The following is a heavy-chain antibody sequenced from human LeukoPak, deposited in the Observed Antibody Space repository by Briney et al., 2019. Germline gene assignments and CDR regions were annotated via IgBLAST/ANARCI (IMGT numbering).Heavy chain of an antibody. CDR1: GGSFSGYY. D-gene: IGHD3-22*01. CDR2: IYYSGST. Sequence: SETLSLTCAVYGGSFSGYYWSWIRQPPGQGQEWIGSIYYSGSTYYNPSLKSRVTISVDTSKNRFPLTLSSVTAADTAVYYCARHYGYYYDSSGYSRFDYWGQGTLVTVSS. CDR3: ARHYGYYYDSSGYSRFDY. J-gene: IGHJ4*02. V-gene: IGHV4-34*01.